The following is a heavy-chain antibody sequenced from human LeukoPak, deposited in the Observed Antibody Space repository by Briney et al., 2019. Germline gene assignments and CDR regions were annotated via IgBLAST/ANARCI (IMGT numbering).Heavy chain of an antibody. D-gene: IGHD3-9*01. CDR2: ISSSSSTI. Sequence: GGSLRLSCAASGFTFSSYSMTWVRQAPGRGLEWVSYISSSSSTIYYADSVKGRFTISRDNAKNSLYLQMNNLRAEDTAVYYCARDILTGSQSRFQHWGQGTLVTVSS. J-gene: IGHJ1*01. CDR1: GFTFSSYS. V-gene: IGHV3-48*04. CDR3: ARDILTGSQSRFQH.